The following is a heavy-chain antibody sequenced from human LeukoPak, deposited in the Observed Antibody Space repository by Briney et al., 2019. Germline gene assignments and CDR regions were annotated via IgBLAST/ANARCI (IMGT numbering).Heavy chain of an antibody. CDR3: ARGDVWGSYRYAIDY. J-gene: IGHJ4*02. CDR1: GYTFTSYG. D-gene: IGHD3-16*02. V-gene: IGHV1-18*01. CDR2: ISAYDGNT. Sequence: ASVKVSCKASGYTFTSYGISWVRQAPGQGLEWMGWISAYDGNTSYAQKLQGRVTMTTDTSTSTAYMELRSLRSDDTAVYYCARGDVWGSYRYAIDYWGQGTLVTVSS.